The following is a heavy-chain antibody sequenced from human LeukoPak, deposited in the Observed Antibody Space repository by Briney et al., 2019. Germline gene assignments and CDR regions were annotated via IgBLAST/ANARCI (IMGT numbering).Heavy chain of an antibody. CDR3: VRGGPNSGGWTLDH. CDR2: INGDNGNR. V-gene: IGHV1-3*03. CDR1: GYTLTELS. D-gene: IGHD2-15*01. J-gene: IGHJ4*02. Sequence: ASVKVSCKVSGYTLTELSMHWVRQAPGKGLEWMGCINGDNGNREYSPKFQGRVTFTRDTSARTGYMELSSLTSEDMAVFYCVRGGPNSGGWTLDHWGQGTLVSVS.